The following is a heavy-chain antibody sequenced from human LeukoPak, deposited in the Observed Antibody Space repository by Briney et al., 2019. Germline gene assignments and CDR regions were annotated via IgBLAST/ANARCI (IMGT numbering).Heavy chain of an antibody. Sequence: GESLKISCKGSGYSFTNYWIGWVRQMPGKGLEWMGIIYLGDSDTRYSPSFQGQVTISADKSISIAYLQWSSLKASDTAMYYCARKGRYCSSTNCPSDYWGQGTLVTVSS. D-gene: IGHD2-2*01. CDR3: ARKGRYCSSTNCPSDY. CDR1: GYSFTNYW. V-gene: IGHV5-51*01. CDR2: IYLGDSDT. J-gene: IGHJ4*02.